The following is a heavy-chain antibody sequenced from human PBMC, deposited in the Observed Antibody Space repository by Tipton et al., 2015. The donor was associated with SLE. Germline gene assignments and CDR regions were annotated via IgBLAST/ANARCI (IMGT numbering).Heavy chain of an antibody. CDR3: ASDYYDSSGYHAFDI. CDR1: GGSLSSGSYY. J-gene: IGHJ3*02. CDR2: IYTSGST. V-gene: IGHV4-61*02. D-gene: IGHD3-22*01. Sequence: TLSLTFAVYGGSLSSGSYYWSWIRQPAGKGLEWIGRIYTSGSTNYNPSLKSRVTISVDTSKNQFSLKLSSVTAADTAVYYCASDYYDSSGYHAFDIWGQGTMVTVSS.